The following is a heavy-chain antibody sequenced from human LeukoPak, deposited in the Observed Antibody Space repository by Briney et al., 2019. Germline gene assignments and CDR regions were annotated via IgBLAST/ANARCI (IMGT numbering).Heavy chain of an antibody. CDR1: GFTFSSYW. D-gene: IGHD3-22*01. V-gene: IGHV3-74*01. CDR2: INSDGSST. J-gene: IGHJ4*02. Sequence: PGGSRRLSCAASGFTFSSYWMHWVRQGPGKGLVWVSRINSDGSSTTYADSVKGRSTISRDNAKNTLYLQMNSLRVEDTAVYYCVRGTYDSPDYWGQGTLVTVSS. CDR3: VRGTYDSPDY.